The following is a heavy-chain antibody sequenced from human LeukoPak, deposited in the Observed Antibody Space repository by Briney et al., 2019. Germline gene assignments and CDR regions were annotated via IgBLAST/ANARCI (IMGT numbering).Heavy chain of an antibody. D-gene: IGHD5-18*01. CDR2: IYWDDDR. V-gene: IGHV2-5*02. Sequence: SGPTLVKPTQTLTLTCTFSGFSLSTSGVGVGWIRQPPGKALEWLALIYWDDDRRYSPSLKSRLTITKDTSKNQVVLTMTNMDPVDTVTYYCAHSRKWIQLFDYWGQGTLVTVSS. J-gene: IGHJ4*02. CDR1: GFSLSTSGVG. CDR3: AHSRKWIQLFDY.